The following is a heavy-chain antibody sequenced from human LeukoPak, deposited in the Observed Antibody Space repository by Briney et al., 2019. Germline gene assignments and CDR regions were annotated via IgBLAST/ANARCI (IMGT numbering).Heavy chain of an antibody. CDR2: ISSSGSTT. J-gene: IGHJ4*02. D-gene: IGHD2-21*02. Sequence: PGGSLRLSCAASGFTFSTYSMNWVRQAPGKGLEWGSYISSSGSTTYSADSVKGRFTISRDNAMNSLYLQMNSLRDEDTAVYYCARAGTYAFCGGDCYPYHFDSWGQGTLVTVSS. CDR3: ARAGTYAFCGGDCYPYHFDS. CDR1: GFTFSTYS. V-gene: IGHV3-48*02.